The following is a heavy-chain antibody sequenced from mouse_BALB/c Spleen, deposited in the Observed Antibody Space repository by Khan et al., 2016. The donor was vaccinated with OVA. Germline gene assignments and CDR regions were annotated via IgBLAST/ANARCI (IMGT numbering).Heavy chain of an antibody. CDR3: ARPPSTTVVATSYWCFDV. Sequence: EVELVESGGGLVQPGGSLKLSCAASGFTFSSYAMSWVRQTPEKRLEWVATISSGGSYTYYPDSVKGRFTISRDNAKNTLYLQMSSLRSEDTAMYDCARPPSTTVVATSYWCFDVWGAGTTVTVSS. CDR1: GFTFSSYA. V-gene: IGHV5-9-3*01. D-gene: IGHD1-1*01. J-gene: IGHJ1*01. CDR2: ISSGGSYT.